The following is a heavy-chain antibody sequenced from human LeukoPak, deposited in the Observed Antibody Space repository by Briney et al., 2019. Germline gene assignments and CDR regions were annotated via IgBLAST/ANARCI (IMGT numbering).Heavy chain of an antibody. CDR3: ASPDWSNSTSCYCNAFDI. CDR1: GGPISSSSYY. V-gene: IGHV4-39*01. J-gene: IGHJ3*02. Sequence: SETLSLTCTVSGGPISSSSYYWGWIRQPPWKGLEWIGSIYYSGSTYYNPSLKSRVTISVDTSKNQFSLKLSSVTAADTAVYYCASPDWSNSTSCYCNAFDIWGQGTMVTVSS. D-gene: IGHD2-2*01. CDR2: IYYSGST.